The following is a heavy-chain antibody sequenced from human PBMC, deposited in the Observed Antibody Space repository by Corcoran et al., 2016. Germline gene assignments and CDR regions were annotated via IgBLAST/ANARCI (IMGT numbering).Heavy chain of an antibody. Sequence: EVQLVESGGGLVQPGGSLKLSCAASGFTFSGSAMHWVRQASGKGLEWVGRIRSKANSYATAYAASVKGRFTISRDDSKNTADLQMNSLKTEDTAVYYCTRLGDKYSSGYSYADPWGQGTLVTVSS. V-gene: IGHV3-73*02. CDR3: TRLGDKYSSGYSYADP. J-gene: IGHJ5*02. CDR1: GFTFSGSA. CDR2: IRSKANSYAT. D-gene: IGHD6-19*01.